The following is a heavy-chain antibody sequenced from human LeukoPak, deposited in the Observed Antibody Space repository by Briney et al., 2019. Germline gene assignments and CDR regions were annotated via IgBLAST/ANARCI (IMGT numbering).Heavy chain of an antibody. CDR3: ARLFEGYYFDY. Sequence: SEILSLTCTVSGGSISSSSYYWGWIRQPPGKGLEWIGSIYYSGSTYYNPSLKSRVTISVDTSKNQFSLKLSSVTAADTAVYYCARLFEGYYFDYWGQGTLVTVSS. CDR2: IYYSGST. V-gene: IGHV4-39*01. CDR1: GGSISSSSYY. J-gene: IGHJ4*02.